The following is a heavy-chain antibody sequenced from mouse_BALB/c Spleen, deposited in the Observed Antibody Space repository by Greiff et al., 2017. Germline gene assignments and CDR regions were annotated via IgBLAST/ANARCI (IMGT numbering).Heavy chain of an antibody. CDR2: IYPGDGDT. V-gene: IGHV1-80*01. J-gene: IGHJ4*01. D-gene: IGHD2-1*01. Sequence: VQLQQSGAELVRPGSSVKISCKASGYAFSSYWMNWVKQRPGQGLEWIGQIYPGDGDTNYNGKFKGKATLTADKSSSTAYMQLSSLTSEDSAVYFCARVGNYRHYYAMDYWGQGTSVTVSS. CDR1: GYAFSSYW. CDR3: ARVGNYRHYYAMDY.